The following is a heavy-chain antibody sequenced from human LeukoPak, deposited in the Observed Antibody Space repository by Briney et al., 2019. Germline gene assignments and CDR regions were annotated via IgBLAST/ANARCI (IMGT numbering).Heavy chain of an antibody. CDR3: ARGLGLDY. CDR1: GYSLNAYY. D-gene: IGHD4-11*01. V-gene: IGHV1-2*02. J-gene: IGHJ4*02. Sequence: GASVKVSCKAPGYSLNAYYMHWVRQAPGQGLEWMGWINPSSGGTKYAQKFQGRVTMARDTSISTTYMELSRLTSDDTAVYYCARGLGLDYWGQGTLVTVSS. CDR2: INPSSGGT.